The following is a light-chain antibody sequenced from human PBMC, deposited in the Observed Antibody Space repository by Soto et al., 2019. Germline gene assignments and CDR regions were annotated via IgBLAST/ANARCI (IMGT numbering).Light chain of an antibody. CDR1: QSISTY. CDR2: AAS. CDR3: QQNYGTPIT. J-gene: IGKJ5*01. Sequence: DIQMTQSPSSLSASVGDRVTITCRASQSISTYLNWYQQKPGKAPKILIYAASSLQSGVPSRFSGGGSWTDFTLTISSLQPEDFATYYCQQNYGTPITFGQGTRLEI. V-gene: IGKV1-39*01.